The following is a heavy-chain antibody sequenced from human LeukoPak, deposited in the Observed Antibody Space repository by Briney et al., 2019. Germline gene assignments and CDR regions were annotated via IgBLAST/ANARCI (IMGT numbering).Heavy chain of an antibody. CDR2: ISTSSGYI. D-gene: IGHD1-14*01. Sequence: PGGSLRLSCAASGFTFSSYAMSWVRQAPGKGLEWVSSISTSSGYIFYADSLKGRVTISRDNAKNSLYLQMNSLRAEDTAVYYCVRGKKPGWDMSYFDYWGQGILVTVS. J-gene: IGHJ4*02. CDR3: VRGKKPGWDMSYFDY. V-gene: IGHV3-21*06. CDR1: GFTFSSYA.